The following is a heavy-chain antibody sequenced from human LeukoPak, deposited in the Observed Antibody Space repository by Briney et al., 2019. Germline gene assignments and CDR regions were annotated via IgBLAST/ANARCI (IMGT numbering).Heavy chain of an antibody. Sequence: GGSLRLSCGASEVTVSNNYMSWVRQAPGKGLQWVSVIYPGGNIYYADSVKGRFTISRDNAKNSLYLQMNSLRAEDTAVYYCARDPQEYYDSSGAFDIWGQGTMVTVSS. CDR3: ARDPQEYYDSSGAFDI. D-gene: IGHD3-22*01. J-gene: IGHJ3*02. CDR1: EVTVSNNY. CDR2: IYPGGNI. V-gene: IGHV3-53*01.